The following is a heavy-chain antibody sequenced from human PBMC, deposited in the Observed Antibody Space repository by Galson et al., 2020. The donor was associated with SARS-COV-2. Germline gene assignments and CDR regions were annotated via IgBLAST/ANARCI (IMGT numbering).Heavy chain of an antibody. CDR1: GGSISSSSDY. CDR2: IYYSGST. D-gene: IGHD6-19*01. J-gene: IGHJ4*02. V-gene: IGHV4-39*01. Sequence: SETLSLTCTVSGGSISSSSDYWGWIRQPPGKGLEWIGSIYYSGSTYYNPSLKSRVTISVDTSKNQFSLKLTSVTAADTAVYYCASHLQWLDLYYFDYWGQGALVTGSS. CDR3: ASHLQWLDLYYFDY.